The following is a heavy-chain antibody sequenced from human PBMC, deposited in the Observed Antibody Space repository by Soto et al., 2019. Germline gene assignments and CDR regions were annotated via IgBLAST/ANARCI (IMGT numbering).Heavy chain of an antibody. CDR1: GFTFSSYG. CDR2: MSFDGSNK. CDR3: AKDEPGMDV. Sequence: AGSLSLSCAASGFTFSSYGMHWVRQGPGKGLEWVSVMSFDGSNKYYADSVMNRFTTFRDNTNNTQFSLMISLGAAAAAVYYFAKDEPGMDVWGQGTTVTVSS. J-gene: IGHJ6*02. V-gene: IGHV3-30*18.